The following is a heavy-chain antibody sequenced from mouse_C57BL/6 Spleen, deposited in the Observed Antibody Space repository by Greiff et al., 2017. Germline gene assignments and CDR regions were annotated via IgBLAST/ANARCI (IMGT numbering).Heavy chain of an antibody. CDR1: GFTFIDYA. Sequence: VQLQQSGAELVKPGASVKLSCTASGFTFIDYAMHWVKQGPEQGLEWIGRIDPEDGATKYAPNFQGKATITADTSSNTAYLQLSSLTSEDTAVYYCARGDYDAGFAYWGQGTLVTVSA. V-gene: IGHV14-2*01. J-gene: IGHJ3*01. CDR2: IDPEDGAT. CDR3: ARGDYDAGFAY. D-gene: IGHD2-4*01.